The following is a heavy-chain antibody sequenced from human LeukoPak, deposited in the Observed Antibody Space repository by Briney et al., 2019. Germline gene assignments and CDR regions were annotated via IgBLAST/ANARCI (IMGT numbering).Heavy chain of an antibody. Sequence: GGSLRLSCAASGFTFSSYAMTWVRQAPGKGLEWVSAISGSGYNSYYADSVKGRFTISRDNSKNTLYLQMNSLRAEDTAVYYCARDGDTAMVTMYFDYWGQGTLVTVSS. CDR2: ISGSGYNS. CDR3: ARDGDTAMVTMYFDY. D-gene: IGHD5-18*01. V-gene: IGHV3-23*01. J-gene: IGHJ4*02. CDR1: GFTFSSYA.